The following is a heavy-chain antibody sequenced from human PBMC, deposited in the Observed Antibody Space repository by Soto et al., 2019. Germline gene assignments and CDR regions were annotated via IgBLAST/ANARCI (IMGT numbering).Heavy chain of an antibody. CDR3: ARLNGYCVRTDWHGYYGMDV. Sequence: QLQLQESGPGLVKPSETLSLTCTVSGGSVSTNSYSWGWIRQSPGKGLEWIGTIYSSENTYYNPSPLRRVTISVDPSKNDFSLRLSSVTAADTAVYYCARLNGYCVRTDWHGYYGMDVWGQGTTVTVSS. CDR1: GGSVSTNSYS. J-gene: IGHJ6*02. CDR2: IYSSENT. V-gene: IGHV4-39*02. D-gene: IGHD2-2*03.